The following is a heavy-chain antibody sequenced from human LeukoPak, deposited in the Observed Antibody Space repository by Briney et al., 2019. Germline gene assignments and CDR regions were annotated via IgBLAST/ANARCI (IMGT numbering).Heavy chain of an antibody. D-gene: IGHD6-19*01. Sequence: GGSLRLSCAASGFTFSSFWMSWVRQAPGKGLEWVANMKEDGSGKYYVDSVKGRFTISRDNAKNSMYLQMNSLRVEDTAVYYCTRASGSGWNPPPDYWGQGTLVTVSS. CDR2: MKEDGSGK. CDR3: TRASGSGWNPPPDY. CDR1: GFTFSSFW. J-gene: IGHJ4*02. V-gene: IGHV3-7*04.